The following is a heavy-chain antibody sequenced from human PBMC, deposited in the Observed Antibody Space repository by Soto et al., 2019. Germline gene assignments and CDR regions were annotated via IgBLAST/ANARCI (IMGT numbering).Heavy chain of an antibody. Sequence: SGTLSLTCTVSGSYISYFAGSWIRQPAGKGLEWIGRITINGNTQKNPSFKSRVTMSIDTSRNHFSLDLQSATAADTALYYCARETGENWNYEAHWGPGTLVTVSS. J-gene: IGHJ1*01. D-gene: IGHD1-7*01. CDR2: ITINGNT. V-gene: IGHV4-4*07. CDR1: GSYISYFA. CDR3: ARETGENWNYEAH.